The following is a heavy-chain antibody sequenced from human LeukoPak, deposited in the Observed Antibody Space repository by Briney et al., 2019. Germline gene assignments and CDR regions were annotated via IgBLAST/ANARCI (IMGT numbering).Heavy chain of an antibody. CDR3: ARGPVAGDVSFDY. J-gene: IGHJ4*02. D-gene: IGHD6-19*01. V-gene: IGHV1-2*02. CDR2: INPNSGGT. Sequence: GASVKVSCKASGGTFSSYAISWVRQAPGQGLEWMGWINPNSGGTNYAQKFQGRVTMTRDTSITTAYMELSRLRSDDTAMYYCARGPVAGDVSFDYWDQGTLVTVSS. CDR1: GGTFSSYA.